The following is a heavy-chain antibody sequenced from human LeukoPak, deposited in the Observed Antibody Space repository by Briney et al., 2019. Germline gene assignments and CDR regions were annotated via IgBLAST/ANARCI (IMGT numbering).Heavy chain of an antibody. CDR1: GYTFTIYD. V-gene: IGHV1-69*13. CDR3: ARSPATNYDFWSAYYKPAAFDI. CDR2: IIPIFGTP. D-gene: IGHD3-3*01. J-gene: IGHJ3*02. Sequence: GASVKVSCKASGYTFTIYDINWVRQATGQGLEWMGGIIPIFGTPNYAQKFQGRVTITADELTSTAYMELSSLRSEDTAMYYCARSPATNYDFWSAYYKPAAFDIWGQGTMVTVSS.